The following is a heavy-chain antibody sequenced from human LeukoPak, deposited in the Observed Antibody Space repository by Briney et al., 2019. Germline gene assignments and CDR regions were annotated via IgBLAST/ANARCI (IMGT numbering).Heavy chain of an antibody. Sequence: GGSLRLSCAASGITFENYAMHWVRQAPGKGLEWVSFISGDGGTTYYPDSVKGRFTISRDNSRTSLYLQMNNLRTEDTALYYCAKDQGASGWGAFDFWGQGTLVTVSS. CDR1: GITFENYA. CDR2: ISGDGGTT. V-gene: IGHV3-43*02. CDR3: AKDQGASGWGAFDF. D-gene: IGHD6-19*01. J-gene: IGHJ4*02.